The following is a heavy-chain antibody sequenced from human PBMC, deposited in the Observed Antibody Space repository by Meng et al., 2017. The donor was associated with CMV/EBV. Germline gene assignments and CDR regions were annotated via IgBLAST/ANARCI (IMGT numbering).Heavy chain of an antibody. J-gene: IGHJ4*02. CDR3: ARDHSGPLSH. V-gene: IGHV3-66*01. Sequence: VERVESGGGLVQPGGSLRLSSAASGFTVSSTYMSWVRQAPGKGLEWVSVIYSGGSTYYADSVKGRFTISRDNSKNTLYLQMNSLRAEDTAVYYCARDHSGPLSHWGQGTLVTVSS. CDR1: GFTVSSTY. D-gene: IGHD1-1*01. CDR2: IYSGGST.